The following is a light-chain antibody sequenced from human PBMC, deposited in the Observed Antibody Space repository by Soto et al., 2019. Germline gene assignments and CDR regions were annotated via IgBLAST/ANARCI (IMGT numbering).Light chain of an antibody. CDR2: EVN. V-gene: IGLV2-14*02. CDR1: STDIGNYNF. CDR3: CSYTSSSTYV. Sequence: QSVPTQPASVSGSPGQSITISCTGSSTDIGNYNFVSWYQHHPGKAPQVIIYEVNKRPSGVSSRFSGSKSGNTASLTISGLQAEDEADYYCCSYTSSSTYVFGTGTQLTVL. J-gene: IGLJ1*01.